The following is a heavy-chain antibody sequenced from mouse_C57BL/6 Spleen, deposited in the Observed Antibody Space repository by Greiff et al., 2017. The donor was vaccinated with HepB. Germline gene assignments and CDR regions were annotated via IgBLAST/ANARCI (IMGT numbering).Heavy chain of an antibody. Sequence: EVKLMESGGGLVKPGGSLKLSCAASGFTFSSYTMSWVRQTPEKRLEWVATISGGGGNTYYPDSVKGRFTISRDNAKNTLYLQMSSLRSEDTALYYCARRGLPYYSNYYFDYWGQGTTLTVSS. D-gene: IGHD2-5*01. V-gene: IGHV5-9*01. J-gene: IGHJ2*01. CDR2: ISGGGGNT. CDR1: GFTFSSYT. CDR3: ARRGLPYYSNYYFDY.